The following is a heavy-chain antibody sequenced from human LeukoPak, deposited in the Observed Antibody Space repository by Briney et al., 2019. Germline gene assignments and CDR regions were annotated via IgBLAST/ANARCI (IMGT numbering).Heavy chain of an antibody. CDR1: GYTFTSYY. J-gene: IGHJ5*02. CDR3: AREGAYYDFWSGYYGGQGNWFDP. CDR2: INPSGGST. Sequence: ASVEVSCKASGYTFTSYYMHWVRQAPGQGLEWMGIINPSGGSTSYAQKFQGRVTMTRDTSTSTVYMELSSLRSEDTAVYYCAREGAYYDFWSGYYGGQGNWFDPWGQGTLVTVSS. D-gene: IGHD3-3*01. V-gene: IGHV1-46*01.